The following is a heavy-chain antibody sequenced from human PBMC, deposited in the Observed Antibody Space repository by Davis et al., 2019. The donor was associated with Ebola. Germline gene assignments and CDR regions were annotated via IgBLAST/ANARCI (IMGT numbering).Heavy chain of an antibody. CDR3: ARELVALVGGRDGMDV. CDR2: ISTSNGNT. D-gene: IGHD2-8*02. J-gene: IGHJ6*02. CDR1: GYTFTSYG. Sequence: AASVKVSCKASGYTFTSYGISWVRQAPGQGLEWMGWISTSNGNTLYSQKFQGRVTMTRDTSTSIAYMELRSLRPDDTAVYYCARELVALVGGRDGMDVWGQGTTVTVSS. V-gene: IGHV1-18*04.